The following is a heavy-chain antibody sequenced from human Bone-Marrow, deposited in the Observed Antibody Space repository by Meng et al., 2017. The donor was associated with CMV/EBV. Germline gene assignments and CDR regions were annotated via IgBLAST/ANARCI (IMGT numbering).Heavy chain of an antibody. Sequence: GESLKISCKGSGYSFTSHWIGWVRQMPGKGLEWMGIIYPGDSDTRYSPSFQCQVTISADKSISTAYLQWSSLKASDTAMYYCARRRRTGTTHFDYWGQGTRVTVSS. CDR3: ARRRRTGTTHFDY. CDR2: IYPGDSDT. V-gene: IGHV5-51*01. D-gene: IGHD1-7*01. CDR1: GYSFTSHW. J-gene: IGHJ4*02.